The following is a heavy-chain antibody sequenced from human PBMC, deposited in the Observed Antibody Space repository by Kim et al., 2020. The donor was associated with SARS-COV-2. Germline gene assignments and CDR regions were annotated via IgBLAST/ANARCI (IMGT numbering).Heavy chain of an antibody. Sequence: DSGQGRLTNPRDNAKNYRYLQMNSLRAEDTAVYYCARGYSSGWGPFDYWGQGTLVTVSS. CDR3: ARGYSSGWGPFDY. J-gene: IGHJ4*02. V-gene: IGHV3-21*01. D-gene: IGHD6-19*01.